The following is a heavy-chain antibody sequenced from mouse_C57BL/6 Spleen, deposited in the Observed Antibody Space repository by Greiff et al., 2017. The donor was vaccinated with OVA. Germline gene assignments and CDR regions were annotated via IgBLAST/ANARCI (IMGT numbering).Heavy chain of an antibody. CDR1: GYTFTSYW. J-gene: IGHJ4*01. CDR2: IDPSDSYT. D-gene: IGHD2-4*01. CDR3: ARSFYDYDGVYYAMDY. Sequence: QVQLQQPGAELVMPGASVKLSCKASGYTFTSYWMHWVKQRPGQGLEWIGEIDPSDSYTNYNQKFKGKSTLTVDKSSSTAYMQLSSLTSEDSAVYYCARSFYDYDGVYYAMDYWGQGTSVTVSS. V-gene: IGHV1-69*01.